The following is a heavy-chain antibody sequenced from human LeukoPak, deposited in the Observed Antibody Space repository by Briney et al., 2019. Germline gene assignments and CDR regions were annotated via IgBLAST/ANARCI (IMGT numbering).Heavy chain of an antibody. D-gene: IGHD3-3*01. V-gene: IGHV1-2*02. CDR1: GYTFSGYY. J-gene: IGHJ1*01. CDR3: ATSYYDFWSYSSEYFQH. CDR2: INPNSGGT. Sequence: GDSVKVSCKASGYTFSGYYMHWVRQAPGQGLEWMGWINPNSGGTKYAQKFQGRVTMTRDTSISTAYMELSRLRSDDTAVYYCATSYYDFWSYSSEYFQHWGQGTLVTVSS.